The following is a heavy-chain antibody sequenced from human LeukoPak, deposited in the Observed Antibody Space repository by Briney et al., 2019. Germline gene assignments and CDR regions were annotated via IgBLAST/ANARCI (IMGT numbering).Heavy chain of an antibody. Sequence: GGSLRLSCAASGFTFSSYSKNWVRQAPGKGLERVSYISSSGSTISYADSVKGRFTISRDNAKNSLYLQMNSLRAEDTAVYYCARRGPGGWFDPWGQGTLVTVSS. CDR2: ISSSGSTI. J-gene: IGHJ5*02. D-gene: IGHD3-10*01. V-gene: IGHV3-48*04. CDR1: GFTFSSYS. CDR3: ARRGPGGWFDP.